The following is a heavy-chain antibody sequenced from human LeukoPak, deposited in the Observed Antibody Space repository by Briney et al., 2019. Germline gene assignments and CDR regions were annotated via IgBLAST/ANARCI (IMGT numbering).Heavy chain of an antibody. CDR2: IYYSGST. Sequence: SETLSLTCTVSGGSISSYYWSWIRQPPGKGLEWIGYIYYSGSTNYNPSLKSRVTISVDTSKNQFSLKLSSVTAADTAVYYCARRIGYSGYDLRFDPWGQGTLVTVSS. D-gene: IGHD5-12*01. J-gene: IGHJ5*02. CDR3: ARRIGYSGYDLRFDP. V-gene: IGHV4-59*01. CDR1: GGSISSYY.